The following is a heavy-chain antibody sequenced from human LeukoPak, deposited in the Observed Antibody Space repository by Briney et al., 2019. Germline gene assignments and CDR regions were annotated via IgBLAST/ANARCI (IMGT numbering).Heavy chain of an antibody. CDR1: GFTFSSYS. CDR2: ISSSSSYI. CDR3: ARDSGASIAARLLNYYYYYMDV. J-gene: IGHJ6*03. Sequence: GGSLRLSCAASGFTFSSYSMNWVRQAPGKGLEWVSSISSSSSYIYYADSVKGRFTISRDNAKNSLYLQMNSLRAEDTAVYYCARDSGASIAARLLNYYYYYMDVWGKGTTVTVSS. V-gene: IGHV3-21*01. D-gene: IGHD6-6*01.